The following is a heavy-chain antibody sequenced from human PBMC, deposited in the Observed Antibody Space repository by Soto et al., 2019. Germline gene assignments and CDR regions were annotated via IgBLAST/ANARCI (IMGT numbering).Heavy chain of an antibody. CDR3: ARRGYCTNGVCYYGMDV. CDR1: GGSGGSFSGYY. D-gene: IGHD2-8*01. Sequence: SETLSLTCAVYGGSGGSFSGYYWSWIRQPPGKGLEWIGEINHSGSTNYNPSLKSRVTISVDTSKNQFSLKLSSVTAADTAVYYCARRGYCTNGVCYYGMDVWGQGTTVTVSS. V-gene: IGHV4-34*01. J-gene: IGHJ6*02. CDR2: INHSGST.